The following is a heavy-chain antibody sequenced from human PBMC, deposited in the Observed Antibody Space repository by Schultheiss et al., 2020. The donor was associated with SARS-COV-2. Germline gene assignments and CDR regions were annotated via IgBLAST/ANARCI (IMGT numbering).Heavy chain of an antibody. CDR2: IYYSGST. D-gene: IGHD5-18*01. Sequence: SETLSLTCTVSGGSISSYYWSWIRQPPGKGLEWIGYIYYSGSTNYNPSLKSRVTISVDTSKNQFSLKLSSVTAADTAVYYCARDHRIQLWLQNYYYYGMDVWGQGTTVTVSS. CDR1: GGSISSYY. J-gene: IGHJ6*02. V-gene: IGHV4-4*08. CDR3: ARDHRIQLWLQNYYYYGMDV.